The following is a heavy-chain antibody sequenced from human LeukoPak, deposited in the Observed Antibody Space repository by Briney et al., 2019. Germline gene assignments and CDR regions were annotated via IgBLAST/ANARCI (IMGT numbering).Heavy chain of an antibody. D-gene: IGHD5-18*01. CDR2: ISSSGSTI. CDR1: GFTFSSYE. J-gene: IGHJ4*02. Sequence: GGSLRLSCAASGFTFSSYEMNWVRQAPGKGLEWVSYISSSGSTIYYADSVKGRFTISRDNAKNSLYLQMNSLRAEDTAVYYCARVPYGYSYGSYYFDYWGQGTPVTVSS. V-gene: IGHV3-48*03. CDR3: ARVPYGYSYGSYYFDY.